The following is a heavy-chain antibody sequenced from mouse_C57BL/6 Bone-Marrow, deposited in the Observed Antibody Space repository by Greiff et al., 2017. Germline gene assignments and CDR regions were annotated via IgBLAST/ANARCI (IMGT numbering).Heavy chain of an antibody. CDR2: IYPSDSET. CDR1: GYTFTSYW. V-gene: IGHV1-61*01. Sequence: VQLQQPGAELVRPGSSVKLSCKASGYTFTSYWMDWVKQRPGQGLEWIGNIYPSDSETPYNQKFKDKDTLTVDKSSSTAYMQLSSLTSADSAVYYCATTMITTRGYYYAMDYWGQGTSVTVSS. CDR3: ATTMITTRGYYYAMDY. J-gene: IGHJ4*01. D-gene: IGHD2-4*01.